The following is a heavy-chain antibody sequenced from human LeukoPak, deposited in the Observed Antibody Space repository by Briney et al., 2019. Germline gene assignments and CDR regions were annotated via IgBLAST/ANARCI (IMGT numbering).Heavy chain of an antibody. D-gene: IGHD6-19*01. Sequence: QPGRSLRLSCAASGFTFSSYGMHWVRQAPGKGLEWVAVISYDGSNKYYADSVKGRFTISRDNSKNTLYLQMNSLRAEDTAVYYCAKEVRDSSGWSYYYGMDVWGQGTTVTVSS. J-gene: IGHJ6*02. CDR3: AKEVRDSSGWSYYYGMDV. V-gene: IGHV3-30*18. CDR1: GFTFSSYG. CDR2: ISYDGSNK.